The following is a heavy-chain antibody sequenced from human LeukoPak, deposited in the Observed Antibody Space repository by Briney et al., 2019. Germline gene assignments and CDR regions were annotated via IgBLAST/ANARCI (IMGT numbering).Heavy chain of an antibody. D-gene: IGHD3-3*01. Sequence: SETLSLTCAVYGGSFSGYYWSWIRQPPGKGLEWIGEINHSGSTNYNPSLKSRVTISVDTSKNQFSLKLSSVTAADTAVYYCARGVGRFLEWSLRMDYFDYWGQGTLVTVSS. J-gene: IGHJ4*02. CDR2: INHSGST. V-gene: IGHV4-34*01. CDR1: GGSFSGYY. CDR3: ARGVGRFLEWSLRMDYFDY.